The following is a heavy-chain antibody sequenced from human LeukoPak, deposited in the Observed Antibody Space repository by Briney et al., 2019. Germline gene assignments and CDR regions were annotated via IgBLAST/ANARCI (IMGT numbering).Heavy chain of an antibody. CDR3: ASSNYDIAVVPAIMPDY. CDR2: INHSGST. CDR1: GGSLIGYY. V-gene: IGHV4-34*01. J-gene: IGHJ4*02. Sequence: PSETLTLTCAVYGGSLIGYYWSWIRQPPGKGLEWIGEINHSGSTNYNPSLKSRVTISVDTSKNQFSLKLSSVTAADTAVYYCASSNYDIAVVPAIMPDYWGQGTLVTVSS. D-gene: IGHD2-2*01.